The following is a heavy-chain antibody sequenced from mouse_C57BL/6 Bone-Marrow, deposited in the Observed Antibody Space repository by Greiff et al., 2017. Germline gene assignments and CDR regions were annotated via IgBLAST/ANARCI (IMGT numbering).Heavy chain of an antibody. Sequence: VKLVESGPGLVKPSQSLFLTCSITGFPITSGYYWIWIRQSPGKPLEWMGYITHSGETFYNPSLQSPISITRETSKNQFFLQLNSVTTEDTAMYYCAGVYYSNYDWYFDVWGTGTTVTVSS. CDR1: GFPITSGYY. D-gene: IGHD2-5*01. CDR2: ITHSGET. V-gene: IGHV12-3*01. CDR3: AGVYYSNYDWYFDV. J-gene: IGHJ1*03.